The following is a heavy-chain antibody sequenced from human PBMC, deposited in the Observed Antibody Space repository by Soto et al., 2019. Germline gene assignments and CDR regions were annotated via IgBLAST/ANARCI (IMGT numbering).Heavy chain of an antibody. D-gene: IGHD2-15*01. J-gene: IGHJ3*02. CDR3: ARGDSGGTGPFDI. Sequence: PGGSLRLSCAASGFTFSSYAMHWVRQAPGKGLEWVAVISYDGSNKYYADSVKGRFTISRDNSKNTLYLQMNSLRAEDTAVYYCARGDSGGTGPFDIWGQGTMVTVSS. CDR1: GFTFSSYA. CDR2: ISYDGSNK. V-gene: IGHV3-30-3*01.